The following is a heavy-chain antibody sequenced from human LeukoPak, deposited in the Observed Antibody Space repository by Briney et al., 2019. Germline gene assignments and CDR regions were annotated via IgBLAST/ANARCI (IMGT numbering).Heavy chain of an antibody. J-gene: IGHJ4*02. CDR1: GFTFGDSG. D-gene: IGHD3-3*01. V-gene: IGHV3-49*04. CDR3: SRAPNYDFWLDC. CDR2: IRSINYGGKI. Sequence: GRLLRLSCKGPGFTFGDSGVNWGGQAAGKGVEWVGFIRSINYGGKIEYAAAVRGRFTISRDDSESIAYLQMNNLKSEDSAVYYCSRAPNYDFWLDCWGQGTLITVSS.